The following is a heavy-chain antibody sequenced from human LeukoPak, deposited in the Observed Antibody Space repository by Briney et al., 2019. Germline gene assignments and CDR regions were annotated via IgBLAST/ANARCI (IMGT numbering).Heavy chain of an antibody. J-gene: IGHJ4*02. CDR2: IYTSGST. Sequence: PSETLSLTCAVYGGSISSYYWNWIRQPAGKGLEWIGRIYTSGSTNYNPSLKSRVTMSVDTSKNQFSLKLSSVTAADTAVYYCARVKVAYCSGGISEAPCSRQYYFDYWGQGTLVTVSS. V-gene: IGHV4-59*10. CDR1: GGSISSYY. D-gene: IGHD2-15*01. CDR3: ARVKVAYCSGGISEAPCSRQYYFDY.